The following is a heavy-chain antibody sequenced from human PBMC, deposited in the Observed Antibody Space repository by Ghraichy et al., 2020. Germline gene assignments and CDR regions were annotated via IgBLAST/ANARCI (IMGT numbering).Heavy chain of an antibody. CDR1: GFTFDDYA. CDR2: ISWNSYSI. D-gene: IGHD3-10*01. V-gene: IGHV3-9*01. Sequence: GGSLRLSFAASGFTFDDYAMHWVRQVPGKGLEWVSGISWNSYSIDYLDSVKGRFTISRDNAKNSLYLQMSSLKVEDTALYHCVRDKWRRGAEDGLGGADFWGPGTLVTVSS. J-gene: IGHJ4*02. CDR3: VRDKWRRGAEDGLGGADF.